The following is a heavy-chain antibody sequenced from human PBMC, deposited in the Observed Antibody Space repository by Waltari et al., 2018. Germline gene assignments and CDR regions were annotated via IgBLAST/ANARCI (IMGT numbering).Heavy chain of an antibody. Sequence: QVQLQESGPGLVKPSETLSLTCTVSGGSISSYYWSWIRQPQGKGREWIGYIYYSGSTNYNPALKRLVTISVDTSKNQFSLKLSSVTAADTAVYFCARLNFWSGSVDYCGQGTLVTVSS. CDR2: IYYSGST. CDR3: ARLNFWSGSVDY. CDR1: GGSISSYY. V-gene: IGHV4-59*08. D-gene: IGHD3-3*01. J-gene: IGHJ4*02.